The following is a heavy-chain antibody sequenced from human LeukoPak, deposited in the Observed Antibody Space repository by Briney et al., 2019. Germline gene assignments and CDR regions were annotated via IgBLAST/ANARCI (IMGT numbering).Heavy chain of an antibody. D-gene: IGHD3-22*01. J-gene: IGHJ4*02. CDR2: INHSGST. V-gene: IGHV4-34*01. Sequence: SETLSLTCAVYGGSFSGYYWSWIRQPPGKGLEWIGEINHSGSTNYNPSLKSRVTISVDTSKNQFSLKLSSVTAADTAVYYCARDFLPGAALIYYDSSVGYWGQGTLVTVSS. CDR1: GGSFSGYY. CDR3: ARDFLPGAALIYYDSSVGY.